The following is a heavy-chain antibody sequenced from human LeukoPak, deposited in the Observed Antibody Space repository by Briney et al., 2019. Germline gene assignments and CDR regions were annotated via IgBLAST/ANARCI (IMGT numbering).Heavy chain of an antibody. CDR1: GLPFSAYW. V-gene: IGHV3-74*01. Sequence: SLRLSWPVAGLPFSAYWTRWICQVPGEGPVWVARINHDGTITHYADSVKGRFTISRDNGKNILYLQITSLRPEDTAVYYCTRDVWGNSDYWGQGTLVTVSS. J-gene: IGHJ4*02. CDR2: INHDGTIT. CDR3: TRDVWGNSDY. D-gene: IGHD7-27*01.